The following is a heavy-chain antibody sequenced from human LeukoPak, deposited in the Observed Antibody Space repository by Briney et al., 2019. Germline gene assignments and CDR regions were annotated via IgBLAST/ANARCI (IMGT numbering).Heavy chain of an antibody. V-gene: IGHV3-23*01. CDR1: GFTFSSYS. J-gene: IGHJ4*02. CDR3: AKDYLYFDY. Sequence: PGGSLRLSCAASGFTFSSYSMNWVRQAPGKGLEWVSTISRSSGHSTYYADSVQGRFTISRDNSKNTLYLQMNSLRAEDTALYYCAKDYLYFDYWGQGTLVTVSS. CDR2: ISRSSGHST.